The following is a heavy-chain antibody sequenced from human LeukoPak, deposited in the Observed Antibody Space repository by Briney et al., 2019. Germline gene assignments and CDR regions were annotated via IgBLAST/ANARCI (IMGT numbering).Heavy chain of an antibody. J-gene: IGHJ4*02. V-gene: IGHV3-23*01. D-gene: IGHD1-26*01. CDR2: ISYDGDVT. CDR1: GFTFSDYV. CDR3: AKRTGGTYGEFDF. Sequence: GGSLRLSCAASGFTFSDYVMSWVRQVPGKGPEWVSAISYDGDVTSYADSVKGRFTISRDNSKSTLFLQMNSLRAEDTALYYCAKRTGGTYGEFDFWGQGTLVTVSS.